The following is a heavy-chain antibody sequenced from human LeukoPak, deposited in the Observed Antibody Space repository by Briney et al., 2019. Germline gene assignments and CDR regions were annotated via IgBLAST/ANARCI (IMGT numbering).Heavy chain of an antibody. CDR2: VSSDGSNT. Sequence: PGGSLRLSCAASGFTFSTYWMHWVRQAPGKGLVWVSRVSSDGSNTSYADSMKGRFTISRDNAKNTLYLQMNSLRAEDTAVYYCAREGELGQSGGLDSWGQGTLVTVSS. CDR3: AREGELGQSGGLDS. D-gene: IGHD3-10*01. V-gene: IGHV3-74*01. CDR1: GFTFSTYW. J-gene: IGHJ4*02.